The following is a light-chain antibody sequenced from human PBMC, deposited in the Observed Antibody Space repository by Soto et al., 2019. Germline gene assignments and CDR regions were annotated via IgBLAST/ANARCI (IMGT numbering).Light chain of an antibody. J-gene: IGLJ3*02. Sequence: QSALTQPASVSGSPGQSITISCTGTTSDVGGYNYVSWYQQHPGKAPKLMIYEVTTRPSGVSNRFFGSKSGNTASLTISGLQAEDEADYYCSSHTSSSTWVFGGGTKVTVL. CDR1: TSDVGGYNY. CDR3: SSHTSSSTWV. CDR2: EVT. V-gene: IGLV2-14*01.